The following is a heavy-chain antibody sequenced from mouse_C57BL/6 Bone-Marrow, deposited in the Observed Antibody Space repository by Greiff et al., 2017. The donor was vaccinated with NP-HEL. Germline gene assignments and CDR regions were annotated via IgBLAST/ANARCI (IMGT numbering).Heavy chain of an antibody. CDR1: GYAFSSYW. V-gene: IGHV1-80*01. Sequence: QVQLQQSGAELVKPGASVKISCKASGYAFSSYWMNWVKERSGKGLEWIGQIYPGDGDTKYNGKFKGKATLTADKSSSTAYMQVSSLTSEDSAVYFCARGDYGSSRFGYAMDYWGQGTSVTVSS. CDR2: IYPGDGDT. CDR3: ARGDYGSSRFGYAMDY. D-gene: IGHD1-1*01. J-gene: IGHJ4*01.